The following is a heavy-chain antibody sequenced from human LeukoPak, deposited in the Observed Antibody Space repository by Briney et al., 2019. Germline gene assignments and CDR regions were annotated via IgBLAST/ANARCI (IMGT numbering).Heavy chain of an antibody. D-gene: IGHD6-13*01. CDR3: ARDRVTAGKLDY. V-gene: IGHV3-30*01. CDR1: GFTFSSYA. J-gene: IGHJ4*02. Sequence: PGGSLRLSCAASGFTFSSYAMHWVRQAPGKGLEWVAVISYDGSNKYYADSVKGRFTISRDNSKNTLYLQMNSLRAEDTAVYYCARDRVTAGKLDYWGQGTLVTVSS. CDR2: ISYDGSNK.